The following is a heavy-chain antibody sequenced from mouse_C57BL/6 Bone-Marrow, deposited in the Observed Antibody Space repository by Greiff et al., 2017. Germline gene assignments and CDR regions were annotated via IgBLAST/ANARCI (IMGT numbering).Heavy chain of an antibody. Sequence: EVKLVESGEGLVKPGGSLKLSCAASGFTFSSYAMSWVRQTPEKRLEWVAYISSGGDYIYYADTVKGRFTISRDTARNTLYLQMSSLKSEDTAMYYCTRFYDYDRGFDYWGQGTTLTVSS. CDR2: ISSGGDYI. V-gene: IGHV5-9-1*02. CDR1: GFTFSSYA. CDR3: TRFYDYDRGFDY. J-gene: IGHJ2*01. D-gene: IGHD2-4*01.